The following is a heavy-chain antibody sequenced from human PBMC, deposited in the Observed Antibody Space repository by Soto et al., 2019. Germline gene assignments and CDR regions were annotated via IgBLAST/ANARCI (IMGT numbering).Heavy chain of an antibody. CDR2: INHSGST. V-gene: IGHV4-34*01. J-gene: IGHJ6*02. D-gene: IGHD5-12*01. CDR3: ARGCGYPRWLQFNTEGLGGMDV. Sequence: SETLSLTCAVYGGSFSGYYWSWIRQPPGKGLEWIGEINHSGSTNYNPSLKSRVTISVDTSKNQFSLKLSSVTAADTAVYYCARGCGYPRWLQFNTEGLGGMDVWGQGTTVTVSS. CDR1: GGSFSGYY.